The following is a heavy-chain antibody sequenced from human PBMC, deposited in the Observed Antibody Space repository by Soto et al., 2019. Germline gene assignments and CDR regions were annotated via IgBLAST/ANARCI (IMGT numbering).Heavy chain of an antibody. CDR3: ARRLSGSYSGWFDP. D-gene: IGHD1-26*01. CDR1: GGSFSGYY. J-gene: IGHJ5*02. V-gene: IGHV4-34*01. Sequence: PSETLSLTCAVYGGSFSGYYWSWIRQPPGKGLEWIGEINHSGSTNYNPSLKSRVTISVDTSKNQFSLKLSSVTAADTAVYYCARRLSGSYSGWFDPWGQGTLVTVSS. CDR2: INHSGST.